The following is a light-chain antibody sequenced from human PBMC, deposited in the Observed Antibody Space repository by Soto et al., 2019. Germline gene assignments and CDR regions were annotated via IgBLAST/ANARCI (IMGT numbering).Light chain of an antibody. Sequence: QSVLTQPPSVSGAPGQRVTISCTGSSSNIGAGYDVHWYQQLPGTAPKLLIYDNNNRPSGVPDRFSGSKSGTSASLAITGLQAEDEADYYCQSYDSSLSGWVFGGGTKLPS. CDR1: SSNIGAGYD. V-gene: IGLV1-40*01. CDR2: DNN. J-gene: IGLJ3*02. CDR3: QSYDSSLSGWV.